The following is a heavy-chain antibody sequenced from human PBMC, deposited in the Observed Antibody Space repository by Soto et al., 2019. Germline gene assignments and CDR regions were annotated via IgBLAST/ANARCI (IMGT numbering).Heavy chain of an antibody. CDR3: ARQESDSGYGSLGY. CDR2: IYYSGST. D-gene: IGHD5-12*01. CDR1: GGSISSYY. Sequence: SETLSLTCTVSGGSISSYYWSWIRQPPGKGLEWIGYIYYSGSTNYNPSLKSRVTISVDTSKNQFSLKLSSVTAADTAVYYCARQESDSGYGSLGYWGQGTLVTVSS. J-gene: IGHJ4*02. V-gene: IGHV4-59*08.